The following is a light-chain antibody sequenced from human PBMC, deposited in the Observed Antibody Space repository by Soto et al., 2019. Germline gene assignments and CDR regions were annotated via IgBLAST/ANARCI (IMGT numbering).Light chain of an antibody. CDR2: EVN. V-gene: IGLV2-8*01. CDR3: ISHAGTSNV. Sequence: ALTQPPSASGSLGQSVAISCTGTSSDVGATDNVSWYQHHSGKAPKLLLYEVNKRPSGVPDRFSGSKSGNTASLTVSVLQADDEADYYCISHAGTSNVLGTGTKVTVL. CDR1: SSDVGATDN. J-gene: IGLJ1*01.